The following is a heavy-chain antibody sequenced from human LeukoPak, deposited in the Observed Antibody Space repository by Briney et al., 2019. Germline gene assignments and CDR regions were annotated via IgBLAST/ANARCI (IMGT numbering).Heavy chain of an antibody. CDR3: EVWGSTFDY. J-gene: IGHJ4*02. Sequence: PGRSLRLSCAASGFTFSSYAMHWVCQAPGKGLEWVAVISYDGSNKYYADSVKGRFTISRDNSKNTLYLQMNSLRAEDTAVYYCEVWGSTFDYWGQGTLVTVSS. CDR2: ISYDGSNK. CDR1: GFTFSSYA. V-gene: IGHV3-30-3*01. D-gene: IGHD2-2*01.